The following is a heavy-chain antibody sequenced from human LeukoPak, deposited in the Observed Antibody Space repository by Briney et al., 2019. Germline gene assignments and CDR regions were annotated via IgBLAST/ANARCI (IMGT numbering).Heavy chain of an antibody. Sequence: ETLSLTCTVSGDSISSSSFFWGWIRQPPGKGLEWVSSISSSSSYIYYADSVKGRFTISRDNAKNSLYLQMNSLRAEDTAVYYCARDRAPYYYGSGSPDAFDIWGQGTMVTVSS. V-gene: IGHV3-21*01. CDR1: GDSISSSS. CDR2: ISSSSSYI. CDR3: ARDRAPYYYGSGSPDAFDI. D-gene: IGHD3-10*01. J-gene: IGHJ3*02.